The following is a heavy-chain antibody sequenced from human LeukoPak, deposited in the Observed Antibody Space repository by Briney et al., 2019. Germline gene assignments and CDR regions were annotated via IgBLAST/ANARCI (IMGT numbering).Heavy chain of an antibody. CDR1: GGTFSSYA. CDR2: IIPIFGTA. J-gene: IGHJ3*02. V-gene: IGHV1-69*05. D-gene: IGHD1-26*01. Sequence: ASVKVSCKASGGTFSSYAISWVRQAPGQGFEWMGGIIPIFGTANYAQKFQGRVTITTDESTSTAYMELSSLRSEDTAVYYCASGGAIVGAFDIWGQGTMVTVSS. CDR3: ASGGAIVGAFDI.